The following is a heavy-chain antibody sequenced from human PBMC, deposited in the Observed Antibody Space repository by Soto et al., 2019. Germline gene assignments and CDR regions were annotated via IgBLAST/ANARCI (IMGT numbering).Heavy chain of an antibody. V-gene: IGHV3-33*01. Sequence: LRLSCAASGFTFSSYGMHWVRQAPGKGLEWVAVIWYDGSNKYYADSVKGRFTISRDNSKNTLYLQMNSLRAEDTAVYYCARTRGYYYYYGMDVWGQGTTVTVSS. CDR3: ARTRGYYYYYGMDV. CDR2: IWYDGSNK. J-gene: IGHJ6*02. CDR1: GFTFSSYG. D-gene: IGHD1-26*01.